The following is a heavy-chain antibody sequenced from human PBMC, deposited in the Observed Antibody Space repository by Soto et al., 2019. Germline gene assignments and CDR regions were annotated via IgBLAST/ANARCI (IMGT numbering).Heavy chain of an antibody. CDR2: IYYSGST. J-gene: IGHJ5*02. CDR1: GGSISSYY. CDR3: ARGGKRKVGQWLVSRFDP. V-gene: IGHV4-59*12. D-gene: IGHD6-19*01. Sequence: SETLSLTCTVSGGSISSYYWSWIRQPPGKGLEWIGYIYYSGSTNYNPSLKSRVTISVDTSKNQFSLKLSSVTAADTAVYYCARGGKRKVGQWLVSRFDPWGQGTLVTVSS.